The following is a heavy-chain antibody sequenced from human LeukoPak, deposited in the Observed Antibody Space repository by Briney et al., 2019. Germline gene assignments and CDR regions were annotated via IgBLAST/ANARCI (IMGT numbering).Heavy chain of an antibody. J-gene: IGHJ4*02. CDR2: ISSSSSYT. CDR1: GFTFSDYY. V-gene: IGHV3-11*06. Sequence: GGSLRLSCAASGFTFSDYYMSWIRQAPGKGLEWVSYISSSSSYTNYADSVKGRFTISRDNAKNSLYLQMNSLRAEDTAVYYCARRYREDWCRGPLDYWGQGTLVTVSS. CDR3: ARRYREDWCRGPLDY. D-gene: IGHD2-8*02.